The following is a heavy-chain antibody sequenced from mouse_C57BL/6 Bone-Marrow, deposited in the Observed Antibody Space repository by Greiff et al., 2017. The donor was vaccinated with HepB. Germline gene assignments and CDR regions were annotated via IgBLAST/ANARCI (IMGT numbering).Heavy chain of an antibody. J-gene: IGHJ2*01. CDR2: IRSKSNNYAT. CDR1: GFSFNTYA. Sequence: GGGLVQPKGSLKLSCAASGFSFNTYAMNWVRQAPGKGLEWVARIRSKSNNYATYYADSVKDRFTISRDDSESMLYLQMNNLKTEDTAMYYCVRSAPSGNDYFDYWGQGTTLTVSS. CDR3: VRSAPSGNDYFDY. V-gene: IGHV10-1*01. D-gene: IGHD2-3*01.